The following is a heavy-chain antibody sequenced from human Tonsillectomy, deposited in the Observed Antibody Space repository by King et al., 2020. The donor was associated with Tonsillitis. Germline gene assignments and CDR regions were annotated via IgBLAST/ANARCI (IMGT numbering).Heavy chain of an antibody. CDR2: IKGDGSRK. CDR3: ARDDGSSPSALDF. V-gene: IGHV3-7*03. Sequence: VQLVESGGDLVQPGGSLRLSCAASGFTFTNYWMSWVRQAPGKGLEWVADIKGDGSRKYYVDSVKGRFTISRDNAKNSLYLQMNSLRAEDTALYFCARDDGSSPSALDFWGQGTMVTVSS. J-gene: IGHJ4*02. D-gene: IGHD6-13*01. CDR1: GFTFTNYW.